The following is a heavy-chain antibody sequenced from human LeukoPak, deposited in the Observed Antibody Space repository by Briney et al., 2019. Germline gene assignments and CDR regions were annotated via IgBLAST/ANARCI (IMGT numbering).Heavy chain of an antibody. CDR2: IYYSGGT. J-gene: IGHJ3*02. D-gene: IGHD1-1*01. Sequence: SETLSLTCTVSGGSMSPFYWSWIRQSPGKGLEWVGSIYYSGGTNYNPSLKSRVTISVDTSKNQFSLELSSVTAADTAVYYCAVNSTKHTFDIWGQGTMVTVSS. V-gene: IGHV4-59*08. CDR1: GGSMSPFY. CDR3: AVNSTKHTFDI.